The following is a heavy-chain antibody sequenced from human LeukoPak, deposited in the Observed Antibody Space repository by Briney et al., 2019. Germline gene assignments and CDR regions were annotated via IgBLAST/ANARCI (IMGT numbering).Heavy chain of an antibody. V-gene: IGHV1-24*01. D-gene: IGHD3-3*01. J-gene: IGHJ5*02. CDR2: FDPEDGET. CDR3: ATTTDFGVGKNWFDP. CDR1: GYTLTELS. Sequence: ASVKVSCKVSGYTLTELSMHWVRQAPGKGLEWMGGFDPEDGETIYAQKFQGRVTMTEDTSTDTAYMELSSLRSEDTAVYYCATTTDFGVGKNWFDPWGQGTLVTVSS.